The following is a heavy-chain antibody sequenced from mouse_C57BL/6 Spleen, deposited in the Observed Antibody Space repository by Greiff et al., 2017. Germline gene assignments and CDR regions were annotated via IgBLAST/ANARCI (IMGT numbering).Heavy chain of an antibody. Sequence: QVQLQQPGAELVKPGASVKMSCKASGYTFTSYWITWVKQRPGQGLEWIGDIYPGSGSTNYNEKFKSKATLTVDTSSSTAYMQLSSLTSEDSAVYYGASQGAFRRDNFDYWGQGTTLTVSS. D-gene: IGHD3-2*02. CDR1: GYTFTSYW. J-gene: IGHJ2*01. CDR3: ASQGAFRRDNFDY. CDR2: IYPGSGST. V-gene: IGHV1-55*01.